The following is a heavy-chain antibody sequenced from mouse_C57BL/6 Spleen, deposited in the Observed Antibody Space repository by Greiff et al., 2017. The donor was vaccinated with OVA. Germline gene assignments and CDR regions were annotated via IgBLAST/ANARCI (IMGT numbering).Heavy chain of an antibody. CDR1: GYTFTSYD. D-gene: IGHD1-1*01. J-gene: IGHJ2*01. Sequence: QVQLKESGPELVKPGASVKLSCKASGYTFTSYDINWVKQRPGQGLEWIGWIYPRDGSTKYNEKFKGKATLTVDTSSSTAYMERHSLTSEDSAVYFCAMSITTVVASCDYWGQGTTLTVSS. CDR2: IYPRDGST. CDR3: AMSITTVVASCDY. V-gene: IGHV1-85*01.